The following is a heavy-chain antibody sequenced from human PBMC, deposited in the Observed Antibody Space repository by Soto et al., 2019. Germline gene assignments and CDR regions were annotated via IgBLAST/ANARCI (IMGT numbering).Heavy chain of an antibody. Sequence: GASVKVSCKASGYTFTSYDIKWVRQATGQGLEWMGWLNPNSGNTGYEQKVQGRVTMTSNTSISTAYMELSSLRYEDTAVYYCARRQMVVGQAAHNYGMDVWGQGTTVTVSS. CDR1: GYTFTSYD. CDR2: LNPNSGNT. J-gene: IGHJ6*02. V-gene: IGHV1-8*01. D-gene: IGHD2-2*01. CDR3: ARRQMVVGQAAHNYGMDV.